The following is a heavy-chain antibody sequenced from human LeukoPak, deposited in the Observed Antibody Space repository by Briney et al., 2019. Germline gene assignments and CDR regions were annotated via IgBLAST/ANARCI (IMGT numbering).Heavy chain of an antibody. D-gene: IGHD3-22*01. CDR2: IYTSGST. CDR1: GGSISSYY. V-gene: IGHV4-4*07. CDR3: ARGMHGAYYYDSSGYYFDY. Sequence: SETLSLTCTVSGGSISSYYWSWIRQPAGKGLEWIGRIYTSGSTNYNPSLKSRVTISVDTSKNQFSLKLSSVTAADTAVYYCARGMHGAYYYDSSGYYFDYWGQGTLVTVSS. J-gene: IGHJ4*02.